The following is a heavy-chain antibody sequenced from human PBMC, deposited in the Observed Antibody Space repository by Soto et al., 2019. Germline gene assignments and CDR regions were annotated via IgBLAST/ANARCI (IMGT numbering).Heavy chain of an antibody. CDR3: ASGGQTIIPKD. Sequence: QVQLQQWGAGLLKPSETLSLTCAVYGGSFSGYYWSWIRQPPGKGLDWIGEINHSGSTNYNPSLKIRVTISVDTSKNQFSLKLSSVTAADTAVYYCASGGQTIIPKDWGQGTLVTVSS. V-gene: IGHV4-34*02. D-gene: IGHD3-9*01. J-gene: IGHJ4*02. CDR2: INHSGST. CDR1: GGSFSGYY.